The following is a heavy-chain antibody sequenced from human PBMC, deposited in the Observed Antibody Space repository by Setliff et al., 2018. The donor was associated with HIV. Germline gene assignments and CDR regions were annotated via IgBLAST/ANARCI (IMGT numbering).Heavy chain of an antibody. CDR1: GGSISISD. J-gene: IGHJ4*02. V-gene: IGHV4-59*08. Sequence: LSLTCTVSGGSISISDWSWIRQPPGKGLEWIGCIYNSASTSYNPSLKSRVTISVDTSKNQFSLKLSSVTAADTAVYYCARHSPSDYWGQGTLVTVSS. CDR3: ARHSPSDY. CDR2: IYNSAST.